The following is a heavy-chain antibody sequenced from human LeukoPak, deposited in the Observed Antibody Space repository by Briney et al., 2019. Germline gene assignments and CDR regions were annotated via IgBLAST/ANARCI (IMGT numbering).Heavy chain of an antibody. CDR2: ISSNGGST. CDR3: ARAPTPIFYYGMDV. V-gene: IGHV3-64*01. Sequence: GGSLRLSCAASGFTFSSYAMHWVRQAPGKGLEYVSAISSNGGSTYYANSVKGRFTISSDNSKNTLYLQMGRLRAEDMAVYYCARAPTPIFYYGMDVWGQGTTVTVSS. J-gene: IGHJ6*02. D-gene: IGHD3-3*01. CDR1: GFTFSSYA.